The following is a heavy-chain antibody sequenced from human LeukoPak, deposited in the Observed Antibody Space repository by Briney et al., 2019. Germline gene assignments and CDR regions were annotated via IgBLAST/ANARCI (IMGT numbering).Heavy chain of an antibody. D-gene: IGHD2-15*01. CDR1: GGSISSSSYY. J-gene: IGHJ4*02. CDR3: ARGPKVVVAAIFDY. Sequence: PSETLSLTCTVSGGSISSSSYYWGWIRQPPGKGLEWIGSIYYSGSTYYNPSLKSRVTISVDTSKNQLSLKLSSVTAADTAVYYCARGPKVVVAAIFDYWGQGTLVTVSS. V-gene: IGHV4-39*07. CDR2: IYYSGST.